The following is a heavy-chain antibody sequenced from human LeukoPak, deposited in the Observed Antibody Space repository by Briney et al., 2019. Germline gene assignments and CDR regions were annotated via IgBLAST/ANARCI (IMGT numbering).Heavy chain of an antibody. V-gene: IGHV4-61*02. J-gene: IGHJ4*02. CDR3: ARDYYGSGSYYHDY. Sequence: SETLSLTCTVSGGSISSGSYYWSWIRQPAGKVLEWIGRIYTSGSTNYNPSLKSRVTMSVDTSKNQFSLKLSSVTAADTAVYYCARDYYGSGSYYHDYWGQGTLVTVSS. D-gene: IGHD3-10*01. CDR1: GGSISSGSYY. CDR2: IYTSGST.